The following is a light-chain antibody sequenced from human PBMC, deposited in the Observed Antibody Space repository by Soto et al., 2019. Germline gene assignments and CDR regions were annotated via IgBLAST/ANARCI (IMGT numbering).Light chain of an antibody. CDR2: EGS. J-gene: IGLJ1*01. CDR1: SGDVGSYSH. CDR3: CSYARRSSYV. V-gene: IGLV2-23*01. Sequence: QSVLTQPASVSGSPGQSITIACTGTSGDVGSYSHVSWYQQHPGKAPRLIIYEGSKRPSGVSHRFSASRSDKTAALTISGLQAGDEAADYCCSYARRSSYVFGTGSKVNVL.